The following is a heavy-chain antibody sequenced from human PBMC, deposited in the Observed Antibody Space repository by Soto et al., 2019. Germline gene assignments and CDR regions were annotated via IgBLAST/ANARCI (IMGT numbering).Heavy chain of an antibody. CDR3: TTVDAEVLN. CDR1: GFTFNNAW. CDR2: MKRNIDGGTT. V-gene: IGHV3-15*01. J-gene: IGHJ4*02. Sequence: EVQLVESGGGLVKPGGSLRLSCAASGFTFNNAWMSWVRQAPGGGLEWVGRMKRNIDGGTTDYAAPVKGRFAISRDDSKSILYLQMNSLKSEDPAVYYCTTVDAEVLNWGQGILVTVSS.